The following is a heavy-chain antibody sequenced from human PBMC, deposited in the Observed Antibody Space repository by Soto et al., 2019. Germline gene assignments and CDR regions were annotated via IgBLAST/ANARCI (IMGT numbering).Heavy chain of an antibody. CDR1: GGSFSGYY. CDR2: INHSGST. Sequence: QVQLQQWGAGLLKPSETLSLTCAVYGGSFSGYYWSWIRQPPGKGLEWIGEINHSGSTNYNPSLKSRVTISVDTSKNQFSLKLSSVTAADTAVYYCAREAPRDCSSTSCYQRRIGKHDAFDIWGQGTMVTVSS. D-gene: IGHD2-2*01. J-gene: IGHJ3*02. CDR3: AREAPRDCSSTSCYQRRIGKHDAFDI. V-gene: IGHV4-34*01.